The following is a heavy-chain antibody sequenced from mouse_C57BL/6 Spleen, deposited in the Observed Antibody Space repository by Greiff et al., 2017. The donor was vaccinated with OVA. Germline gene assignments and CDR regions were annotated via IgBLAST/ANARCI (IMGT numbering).Heavy chain of an antibody. CDR2: IDPETGGT. V-gene: IGHV1-15*01. Sequence: QVQLQQSGAELVRPGASVTLSCKASGYTFTDYEMHWVKQTPVHGLEWIGAIDPETGGTAYNQKFKGKAILTADKSSSTAYMELRSLTSEDSAVYYCTRSYDYPFAYWGQGTLVTVSA. D-gene: IGHD2-4*01. CDR1: GYTFTDYE. CDR3: TRSYDYPFAY. J-gene: IGHJ3*01.